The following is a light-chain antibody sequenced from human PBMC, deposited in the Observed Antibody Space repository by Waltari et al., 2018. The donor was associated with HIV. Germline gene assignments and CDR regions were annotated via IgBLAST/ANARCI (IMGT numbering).Light chain of an antibody. CDR1: SSDVGDYNY. V-gene: IGLV2-14*01. CDR2: EVS. CDR3: ASYTSTSARV. Sequence: QSALTQPASVSGSPGQSITISCTGTSSDVGDYNYVSWFQQHPGKVPKLLIYEVSNRPSGVSYRFSGSKSSNTASLTISGLQAEDEADYYCASYTSTSARVFGGGTKVTVL. J-gene: IGLJ3*02.